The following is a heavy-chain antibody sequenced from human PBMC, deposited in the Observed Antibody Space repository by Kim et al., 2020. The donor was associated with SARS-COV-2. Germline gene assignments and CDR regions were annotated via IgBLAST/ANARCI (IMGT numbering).Heavy chain of an antibody. CDR3: AREHYSSTWLDY. Sequence: GGSLRLSCAVSGITVTTNYMNWVRQAPGKGLEWVSTIYSGGTTYYADSVKGRFTISRDTSKNTLYLQMNSLRAEDTAVYYCAREHYSSTWLDYWGPGTLV. J-gene: IGHJ4*02. V-gene: IGHV3-66*01. D-gene: IGHD6-13*01. CDR2: IYSGGTT. CDR1: GITVTTNY.